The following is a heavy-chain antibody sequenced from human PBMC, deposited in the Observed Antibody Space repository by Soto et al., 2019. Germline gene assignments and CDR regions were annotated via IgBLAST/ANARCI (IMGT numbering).Heavy chain of an antibody. D-gene: IGHD1-26*01. CDR2: INSDGSIT. CDR1: GFTFSGYW. CDR3: VRVGATTWH. J-gene: IGHJ4*02. Sequence: GESLTLSCAASGFTFSGYWMHWVRQVPGKGLVWVSRINSDGSITGYADSVKGRFTISRENAKNTLYLQMSNQRVEDTAVYFCVRVGATTWHWGQGTLVTVSS. V-gene: IGHV3-74*01.